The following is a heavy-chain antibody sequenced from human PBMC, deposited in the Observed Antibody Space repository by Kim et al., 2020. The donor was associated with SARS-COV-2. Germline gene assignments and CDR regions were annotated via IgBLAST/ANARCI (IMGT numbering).Heavy chain of an antibody. CDR3: ATAPSMIVVGWFDP. V-gene: IGHV1-24*01. J-gene: IGHJ5*02. D-gene: IGHD3-22*01. Sequence: AQKFPGRVTMTEDTSTDTAYMELSSLRSEDTAVYYCATAPSMIVVGWFDPWGQGTLVTVSS.